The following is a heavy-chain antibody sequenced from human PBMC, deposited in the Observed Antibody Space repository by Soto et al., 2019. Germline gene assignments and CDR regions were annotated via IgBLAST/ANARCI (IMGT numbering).Heavy chain of an antibody. J-gene: IGHJ4*02. Sequence: EVQLVDSGGGLVKPGGSLRLSCAASGFVFRNAWINWVRQAPGKGPEWVGRIKSGGATDFAALARGRFAITRDDSRNMAYMQMNNLDTEDTAVYYCTTDSYSTIIDVRFDFWGQGALVTVSS. D-gene: IGHD3-22*01. CDR1: GFVFRNAW. V-gene: IGHV3-15*07. CDR2: IKSGGAT. CDR3: TTDSYSTIIDVRFDF.